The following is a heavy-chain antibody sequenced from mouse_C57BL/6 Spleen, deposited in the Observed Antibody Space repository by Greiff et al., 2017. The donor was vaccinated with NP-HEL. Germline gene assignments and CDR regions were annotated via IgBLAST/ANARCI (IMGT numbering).Heavy chain of an antibody. J-gene: IGHJ2*01. V-gene: IGHV1-64*01. CDR2: IHPNSGST. D-gene: IGHD2-4*01. Sequence: VQLQQPGAELVKPGASVKLSCKASGYTFTSYWMHWVKQRPGQGLEWIGMIHPNSGSTNYNEKFKSKATLTVDKSSSTAYMHLSSLTSEDSAVYYCARTGDYDGNYFDYWGQGTTLTVSS. CDR1: GYTFTSYW. CDR3: ARTGDYDGNYFDY.